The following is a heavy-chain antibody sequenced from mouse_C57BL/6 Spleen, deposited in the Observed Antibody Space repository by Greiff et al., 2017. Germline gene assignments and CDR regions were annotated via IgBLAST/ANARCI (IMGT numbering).Heavy chain of an antibody. J-gene: IGHJ2*01. CDR1: GFTFSSYG. CDR3: AKAYEGYFDY. V-gene: IGHV5-6*01. CDR2: ISSGGSYT. Sequence: EVQVVESGGDLVKPGGSLKLSCAASGFTFSSYGMSWVRQTPDKRLEWVATISSGGSYTYYPDSVKGRFTISRDNAKNTLYLQMSSLKSEDTAMYYCAKAYEGYFDYWGQGTTLTVSS. D-gene: IGHD2-3*01.